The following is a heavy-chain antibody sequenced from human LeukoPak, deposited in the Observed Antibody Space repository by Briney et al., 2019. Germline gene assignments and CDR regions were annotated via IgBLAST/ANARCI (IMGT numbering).Heavy chain of an antibody. CDR2: INSDGSST. D-gene: IGHD6-19*01. CDR3: ARVAVAGSRYFQH. J-gene: IGHJ1*01. V-gene: IGHV3-74*01. Sequence: GGSLRLSCAASGFTFSSYWMHWVRQAPGKGLVWVSRINSDGSSTSYADSVKGRFTISRDNAKNTLYLQMNSLRAEDTAVYYCARVAVAGSRYFQHWGQGTLVTVSS. CDR1: GFTFSSYW.